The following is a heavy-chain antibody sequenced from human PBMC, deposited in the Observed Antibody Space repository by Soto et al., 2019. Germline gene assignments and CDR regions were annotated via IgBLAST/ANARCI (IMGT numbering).Heavy chain of an antibody. J-gene: IGHJ6*03. CDR2: INHKGNI. D-gene: IGHD3-16*02. V-gene: IGHV4-34*01. CDR1: GGSFSGYY. Sequence: PSDTLSLTCAVYGGSFSGYYWSWIRQPPGEGLEWIGEINHKGNINYNPSLKSRVTISVDTSKNQFSLNLTSVTAADTAVYYCARGIVGGDYYYYYMDVWGKGTTVTVSS. CDR3: ARGIVGGDYYYYYMDV.